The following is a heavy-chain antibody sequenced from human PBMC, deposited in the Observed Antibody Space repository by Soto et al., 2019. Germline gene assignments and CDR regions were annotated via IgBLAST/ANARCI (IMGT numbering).Heavy chain of an antibody. V-gene: IGHV3-30-3*01. CDR1: GFTLSDFA. D-gene: IGHD4-17*01. CDR3: ASPVGDYEPDFDY. CDR2: ISYDGTKE. Sequence: QVQLVESGGGVVQPGRSLRLSCAASGFTLSDFAMHWVRQAPGKGLEWVAVISYDGTKEYFADSVRGRFTISRDNSNNTLFLKMSNLRPDDTAVYSCASPVGDYEPDFDYWGQGALVTVSS. J-gene: IGHJ4*02.